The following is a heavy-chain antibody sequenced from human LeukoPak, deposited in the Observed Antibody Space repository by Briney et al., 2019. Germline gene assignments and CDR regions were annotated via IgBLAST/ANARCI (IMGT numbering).Heavy chain of an antibody. CDR3: ARDRYYDFWSGYGGAFDT. J-gene: IGHJ3*02. Sequence: SQTLSLTCAVSGGSISSGGYSWSWIRQPPGKGLEWIGYIYHSGSTYYNPSLKSRVTISVDRSKNQFSLKLSSVTAADTAVYYCARDRYYDFWSGYGGAFDTWGQGTMVTVSS. V-gene: IGHV4-30-2*01. CDR2: IYHSGST. CDR1: GGSISSGGYS. D-gene: IGHD3-3*01.